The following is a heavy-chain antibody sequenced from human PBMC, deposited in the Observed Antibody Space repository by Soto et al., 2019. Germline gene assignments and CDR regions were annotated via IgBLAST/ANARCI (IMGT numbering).Heavy chain of an antibody. D-gene: IGHD1-26*01. J-gene: IGHJ6*02. V-gene: IGHV5-10-1*01. CDR3: ARLEKWYYNYYGLDV. CDR1: GYSFTTYW. Sequence: PGESLKISCQGSGYSFTTYWISWVRQMPGKGLEWMGKIDPGDSSTNYSPSFRGHITISVDRSINTAHLQFSSLKAADTAVYYCARLEKWYYNYYGLDVWGQAAMVTVSS. CDR2: IDPGDSST.